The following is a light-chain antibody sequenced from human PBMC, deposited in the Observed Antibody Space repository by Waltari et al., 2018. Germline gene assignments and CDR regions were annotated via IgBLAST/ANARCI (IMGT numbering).Light chain of an antibody. Sequence: DIGMTQTHLPLSLTPRQLSSISCTPSQSPLNSDGNTYSHWYLQKPGQSPQLLIYEVSSRFSGMPDKFSGSGSGTDFTLKISRVEAEDVGLYYCMQGLHLPYTFGQGTKLEIK. CDR1: QSPLNSDGNTY. V-gene: IGKV2-29*02. CDR2: EVS. J-gene: IGKJ2*01. CDR3: MQGLHLPYT.